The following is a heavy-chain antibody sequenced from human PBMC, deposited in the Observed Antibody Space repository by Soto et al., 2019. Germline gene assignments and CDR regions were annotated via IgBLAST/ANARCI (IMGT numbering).Heavy chain of an antibody. CDR2: MNPNSGNT. J-gene: IGHJ4*02. CDR1: GYTFTSYD. V-gene: IGHV1-8*01. Sequence: ASVKVSCKASGYTFTSYDINWVRQATGQGLEWMGWMNPNSGNTGYAQKFQGRVTMTRNTSISTAYMELSSLRSEDTAVYYCARRPGYCSSTSCYRPLDYWGQGTRVTVSS. CDR3: ARRPGYCSSTSCYRPLDY. D-gene: IGHD2-2*03.